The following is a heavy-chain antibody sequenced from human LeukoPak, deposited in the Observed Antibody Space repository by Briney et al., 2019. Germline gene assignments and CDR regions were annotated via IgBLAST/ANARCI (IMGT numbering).Heavy chain of an antibody. V-gene: IGHV5-51*01. CDR1: YW. CDR2: IYPGDSDT. D-gene: IGHD2-2*01. J-gene: IGHJ3*02. CDR3: ARHVSRSLSDAFDI. Sequence: YWSWIRQPPGKGLEWMGIIYPGDSDTRYSPSFQGQVTISADKSISTAYLQWSSLKASDTAMYYCARHVSRSLSDAFDIWGQGTMVTVSS.